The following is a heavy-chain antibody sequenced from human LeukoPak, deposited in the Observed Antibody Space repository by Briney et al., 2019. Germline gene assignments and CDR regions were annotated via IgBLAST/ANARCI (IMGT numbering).Heavy chain of an antibody. J-gene: IGHJ4*02. CDR3: ARGTDLDASGYVDY. D-gene: IGHD3-22*01. CDR1: GFVFSDYW. Sequence: TGGSLRLSCAASGFVFSDYWMTWVRQTPRKGLEWVANVKQDGSEKDYVDSVKGRFTISRDNAKNSLYLQMNSLRAEDTGVYYCARGTDLDASGYVDYWGQGTLVTVSS. V-gene: IGHV3-7*03. CDR2: VKQDGSEK.